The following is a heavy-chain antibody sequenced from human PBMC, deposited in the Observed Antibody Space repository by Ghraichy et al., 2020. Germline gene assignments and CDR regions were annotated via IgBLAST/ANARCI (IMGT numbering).Heavy chain of an antibody. D-gene: IGHD2-2*03. CDR2: IYYSGST. CDR1: GGSISSSSYY. V-gene: IGHV4-39*01. J-gene: IGHJ6*03. Sequence: SETLSLTCTVSGGSISSSSYYWGWIRQPPGKGLEWIGSIYYSGSTYYNPSLESRVTISVDTSKNQFSLKLSSVTAADTAVYYCARHRGMDIVVVPAAKVLHYYYYYMDVWGKGTTVTVSS. CDR3: ARHRGMDIVVVPAAKVLHYYYYYMDV.